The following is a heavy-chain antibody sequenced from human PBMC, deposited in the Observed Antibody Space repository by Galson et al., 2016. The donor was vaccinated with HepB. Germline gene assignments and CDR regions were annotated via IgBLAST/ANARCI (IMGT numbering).Heavy chain of an antibody. CDR1: GFTFSSYW. V-gene: IGHV3-7*03. CDR2: IKQDGSTI. Sequence: SLRLSCAASGFTFSSYWMSWVRQAPGKGLEWVANIKQDGSTIYYADSVKGRFTISRDNARNSLFLQMNSLRAGDTAVYYCASSTVTTDYWGQGTLVTVSS. D-gene: IGHD4-17*01. J-gene: IGHJ4*02. CDR3: ASSTVTTDY.